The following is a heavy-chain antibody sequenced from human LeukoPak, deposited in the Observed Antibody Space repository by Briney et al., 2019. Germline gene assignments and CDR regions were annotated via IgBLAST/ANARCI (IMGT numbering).Heavy chain of an antibody. D-gene: IGHD6-13*01. V-gene: IGHV4-59*01. Sequence: SETLSLTCTVSGGSISSYYWSWIRQPPGKGLEWIGYIYYSGSTNYNPSPKSRVTISVDTSKNQFSLKLSSVTAADTAVYYCARGVTIAAAVEFDYWGQGTLVTVSS. J-gene: IGHJ4*02. CDR2: IYYSGST. CDR3: ARGVTIAAAVEFDY. CDR1: GGSISSYY.